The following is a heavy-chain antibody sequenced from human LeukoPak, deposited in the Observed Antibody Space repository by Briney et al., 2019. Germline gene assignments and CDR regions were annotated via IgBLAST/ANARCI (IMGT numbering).Heavy chain of an antibody. CDR1: GYSFTNYW. CDR3: ARLELLSGYCFDP. J-gene: IGHJ5*02. Sequence: GESLKISCKGSGYSFTNYWIGWVRQMPGKGLEWMGIIYLGDSDTRYSPSFQGQVTISADKSISTAYLQWSSLKASDTAMYYCARLELLSGYCFDPWGQGTLVTVSS. V-gene: IGHV5-51*01. D-gene: IGHD1-7*01. CDR2: IYLGDSDT.